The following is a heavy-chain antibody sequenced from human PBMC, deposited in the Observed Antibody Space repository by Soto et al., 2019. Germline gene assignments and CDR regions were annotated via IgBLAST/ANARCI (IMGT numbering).Heavy chain of an antibody. CDR2: IYYSGST. CDR3: ARAGSRPTYYFDY. Sequence: QLQLQESGPGLVKPSETLSLTCTVSGGSISSSSYYWGWIRQPPGKGLEWIGSIYYSGSTYYNPSLKSRVTISVDTSKNQFSLKLSSVTAADTAVYYCARAGSRPTYYFDYWGQGTLVTVSS. J-gene: IGHJ4*02. CDR1: GGSISSSSYY. V-gene: IGHV4-39*01. D-gene: IGHD4-4*01.